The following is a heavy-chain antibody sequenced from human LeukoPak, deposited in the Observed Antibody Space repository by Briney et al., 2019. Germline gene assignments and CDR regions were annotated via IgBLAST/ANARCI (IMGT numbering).Heavy chain of an antibody. V-gene: IGHV1-2*02. Sequence: ASVKVSCKSSGYTFTGYYMHWVRQAPGQGLEWMGWINPNSGGTNVAQKFQGRVTMTRDTSISTAYMELSRLRSDDTAVYYCAIGYYGSGSPDNWGQGTLVTVSS. CDR1: GYTFTGYY. J-gene: IGHJ4*02. D-gene: IGHD3-10*01. CDR3: AIGYYGSGSPDN. CDR2: INPNSGGT.